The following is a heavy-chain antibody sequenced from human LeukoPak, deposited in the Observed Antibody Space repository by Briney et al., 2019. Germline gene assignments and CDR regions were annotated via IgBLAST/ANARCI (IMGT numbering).Heavy chain of an antibody. CDR1: GFTFSSYS. J-gene: IGHJ4*02. CDR2: ISSSSSYI. CDR3: ARERIAAADYYFDY. D-gene: IGHD6-13*01. Sequence: PGGSLRLSCAASGFTFSSYSMNWVRQAPGKGLEWVSSISSSSSYIYYADSVKGRFTTSRDNAKNSLYLQMNSLRAEDTAVYYCARERIAAADYYFDYWGQGTPVTVSS. V-gene: IGHV3-21*01.